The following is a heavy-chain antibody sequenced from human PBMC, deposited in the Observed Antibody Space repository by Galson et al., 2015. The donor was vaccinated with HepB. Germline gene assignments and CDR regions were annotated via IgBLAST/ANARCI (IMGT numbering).Heavy chain of an antibody. J-gene: IGHJ4*02. V-gene: IGHV3-21*01. CDR2: ICSSSSYI. CDR3: ARTPKAIAAAGKGGPIDY. Sequence: SLRLSCAASGFTFNSYNMNWVRQAPGKGLEWVSSICSSSSYISYADSVKGRFTISRDNAKNSLYLQMNSLRAEDTAVYYCARTPKAIAAAGKGGPIDYWGQGTLVTVSS. CDR1: GFTFNSYN. D-gene: IGHD6-13*01.